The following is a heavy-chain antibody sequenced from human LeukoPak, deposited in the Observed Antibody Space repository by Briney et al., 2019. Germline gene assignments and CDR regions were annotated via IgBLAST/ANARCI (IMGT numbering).Heavy chain of an antibody. J-gene: IGHJ5*01. D-gene: IGHD5-18*01. V-gene: IGHV4-39*07. Sequence: SETLSHTCIVSNGSISDSHSYWGWIRQPPGKGLEWIGTVYYSGSTYNNPSLRGRVTMSVDTSKNQFSLRLNSVTAADTALYFCARDKLNGNSYSNDLNWFDSWGQGILVTVSS. CDR1: NGSISDSHSY. CDR2: VYYSGST. CDR3: ARDKLNGNSYSNDLNWFDS.